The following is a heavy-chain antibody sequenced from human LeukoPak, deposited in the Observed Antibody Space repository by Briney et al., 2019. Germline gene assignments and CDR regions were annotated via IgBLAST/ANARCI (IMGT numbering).Heavy chain of an antibody. V-gene: IGHV3-48*01. CDR1: GFTFSSYS. CDR3: ARLGLVGAVSVDDAFDI. Sequence: GGSLRLSCAASGFTFSSYSMNWVRQAPGKGLEWVSYISSSSSTIYYADSVKGRFTISRDNAKNSLYLQMNGLRAEDTAVYYCARLGLVGAVSVDDAFDIWGQGTMVTVSS. D-gene: IGHD1-26*01. CDR2: ISSSSSTI. J-gene: IGHJ3*02.